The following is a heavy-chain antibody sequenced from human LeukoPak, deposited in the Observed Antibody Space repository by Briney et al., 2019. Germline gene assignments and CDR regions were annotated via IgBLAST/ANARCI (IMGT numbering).Heavy chain of an antibody. J-gene: IGHJ4*02. CDR1: GFIFNNYA. CDR2: ISWNSGSI. CDR3: ARGYDFWSGYYTGGFDY. D-gene: IGHD3-3*01. V-gene: IGHV3-9*01. Sequence: GGSLRLSCAGSGFIFNNYAMHWVRQPPGRGLEWVSGISWNSGSIDYADSVKGRFTISRDNAKNSLYLQMNSLRAEDTAVYYCARGYDFWSGYYTGGFDYWGQGTLVTVSS.